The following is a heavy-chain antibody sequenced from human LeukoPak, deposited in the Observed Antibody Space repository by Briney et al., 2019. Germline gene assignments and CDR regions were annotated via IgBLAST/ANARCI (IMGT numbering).Heavy chain of an antibody. CDR2: ISYDGSNK. Sequence: GGSLRLSCAASGFAFSSYAMHWVRQAPGKGLEWVAVISYDGSNKYYADSVKGRFTISRDNSKNTLYLQMNSLRAEDTAVYYCARDITMVRGVLDYWGQGTLVTVSS. D-gene: IGHD3-10*01. CDR1: GFAFSSYA. V-gene: IGHV3-30*04. CDR3: ARDITMVRGVLDY. J-gene: IGHJ4*02.